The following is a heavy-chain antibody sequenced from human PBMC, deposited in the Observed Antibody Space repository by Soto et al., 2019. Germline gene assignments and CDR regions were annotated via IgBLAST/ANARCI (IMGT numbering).Heavy chain of an antibody. J-gene: IGHJ6*02. V-gene: IGHV3-23*01. CDR2: ISGSGGST. CDR3: AKVAYGDYRTYYYYGMDV. D-gene: IGHD4-17*01. Sequence: LRRSFAAAGCADIGYPMSWVRQTPVKGLEGVAAISGSGGSTYYADSVKGRFTISRDNSKNTLYLQMNSLRAEDTAVYYCAKVAYGDYRTYYYYGMDVWGQGTTVTVSS. CDR1: GCADIGYP.